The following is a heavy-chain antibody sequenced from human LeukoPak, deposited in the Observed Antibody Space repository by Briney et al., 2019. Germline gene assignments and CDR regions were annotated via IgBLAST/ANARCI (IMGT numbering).Heavy chain of an antibody. J-gene: IGHJ4*02. Sequence: GGSLRLSCAASGFTFSSYDMHWVRQATGKGLEWVSAIGTAGDPYYPGSVKGRFTISRENAKNSLYLQMNSLRAGDTAVYYCARSSPFGYCGSTSCDQGAFDYWGQGTLVTVSS. CDR1: GFTFSSYD. D-gene: IGHD2-2*01. CDR3: ARSSPFGYCGSTSCDQGAFDY. CDR2: IGTAGDP. V-gene: IGHV3-13*05.